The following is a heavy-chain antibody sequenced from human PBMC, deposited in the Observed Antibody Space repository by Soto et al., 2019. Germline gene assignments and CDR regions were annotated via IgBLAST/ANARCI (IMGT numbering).Heavy chain of an antibody. D-gene: IGHD3-10*01. CDR1: GFTFSNAW. V-gene: IGHV3-15*07. Sequence: EVQLVESGGGLVKPGGSLRLSCAASGFTFSNAWMNWVRQAPGKGLEWVGRIKSKTDGGTTDYAAPGKGRFTISRDDSKNTLYLQMNSLKTEDTAVYYCTTGLGRVLLWFGGEVPDYWGQGTLVTVSS. CDR3: TTGLGRVLLWFGGEVPDY. J-gene: IGHJ4*02. CDR2: IKSKTDGGTT.